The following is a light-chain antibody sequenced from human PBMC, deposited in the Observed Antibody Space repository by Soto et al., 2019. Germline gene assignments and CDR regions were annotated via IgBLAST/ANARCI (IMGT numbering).Light chain of an antibody. CDR3: SSYTASNTHF. Sequence: QSALTQPASVSGSPGQSITISCSGTSSDVGGYNYVSWYQQHPGKAPKLMIFEVNNRPSGVSNRFSGSKSGNTASLTISGLQAEDEADYYCSSYTASNTHFFGTGTKLTVL. CDR1: SSDVGGYNY. CDR2: EVN. V-gene: IGLV2-14*01. J-gene: IGLJ1*01.